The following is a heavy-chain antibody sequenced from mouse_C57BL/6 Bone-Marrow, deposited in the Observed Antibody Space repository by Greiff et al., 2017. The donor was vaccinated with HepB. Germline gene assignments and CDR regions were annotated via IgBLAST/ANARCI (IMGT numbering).Heavy chain of an antibody. V-gene: IGHV1-80*01. J-gene: IGHJ2*01. CDR3: YYGSSYY. CDR2: IYPGDGDT. Sequence: QVQLKESGAELVKPGASVKISCKASGYAFSSYWMNWVKQRPGKGLEWIGQIYPGDGDTNYNQKFKGKATLTVDTSSSTAYMQLSSLTSEDSAVYYCYYGSSYYWGQGTTLTVSS. D-gene: IGHD1-1*01. CDR1: GYAFSSYW.